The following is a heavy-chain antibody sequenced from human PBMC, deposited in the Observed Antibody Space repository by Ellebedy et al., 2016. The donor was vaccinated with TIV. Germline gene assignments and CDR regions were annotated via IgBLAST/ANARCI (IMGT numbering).Heavy chain of an antibody. CDR1: GFTFSSYA. CDR3: ARSYGARTSGP. CDR2: IWYDGSNKYDGGNK. D-gene: IGHD3-16*01. V-gene: IGHV3-33*01. J-gene: IGHJ5*02. Sequence: PGGSLRPSCAASGFTFSSYAMHWARQAPGKGLEWVAVIWYDGSNKYDGGNKYYADSVKGRFTISRDNSKNTLYLEMNSLRVEDTAVYYCARSYGARTSGPWGQGTLVTVSS.